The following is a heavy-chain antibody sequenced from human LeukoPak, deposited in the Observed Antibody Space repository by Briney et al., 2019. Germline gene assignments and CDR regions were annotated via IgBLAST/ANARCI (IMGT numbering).Heavy chain of an antibody. CDR3: VKGWVRGVMNY. V-gene: IGHV3-64D*06. D-gene: IGHD3-10*01. Sequence: PGGSLRLSCSASGFTFTAYSMYWVRQAPGKGLEYVSAISNNADTTYYADSVKGRFTISRDNSKNTLYLQMSSLRAEDTAVYSCVKGWVRGVMNYWGQGTLVTVFS. CDR1: GFTFTAYS. CDR2: ISNNADTT. J-gene: IGHJ4*02.